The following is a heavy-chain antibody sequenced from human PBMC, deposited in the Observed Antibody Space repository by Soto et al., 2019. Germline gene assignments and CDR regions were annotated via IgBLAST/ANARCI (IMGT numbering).Heavy chain of an antibody. CDR3: ARTHQYQLHDPLYYYYGMDV. Sequence: EVQLVESGGGLVQPGGSLRLSCAASGFTFSSYWMHWVRQAPGKGLVWVSRINSDGSSTSYADSVKGRFTISRDNAKNTLYLQMNSLRAEDTAVYYCARTHQYQLHDPLYYYYGMDVWGQGTTVTVSS. CDR1: GFTFSSYW. V-gene: IGHV3-74*01. D-gene: IGHD2-2*01. J-gene: IGHJ6*02. CDR2: INSDGSST.